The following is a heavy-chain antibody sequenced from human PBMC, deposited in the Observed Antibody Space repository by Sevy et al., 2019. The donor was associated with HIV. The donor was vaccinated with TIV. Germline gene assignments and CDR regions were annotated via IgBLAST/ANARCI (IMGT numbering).Heavy chain of an antibody. J-gene: IGHJ4*02. V-gene: IGHV3-7*01. CDR1: GFTFNPYW. CDR3: ARGVGLDC. D-gene: IGHD1-26*01. CDR2: IRPDGSDK. Sequence: GGSLRLSCAASGFTFNPYWMTWVRQAPGKGLEWVANIRPDGSDKYYVDSVKGRFTISRDNAKNSLYLQMNSLRADDTAMYYCARGVGLDCWGQGALVTVSS.